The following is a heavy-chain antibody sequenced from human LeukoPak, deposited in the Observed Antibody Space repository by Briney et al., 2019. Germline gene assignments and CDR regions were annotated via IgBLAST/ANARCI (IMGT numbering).Heavy chain of an antibody. CDR2: MNPNSGNT. CDR1: GYTFTSYD. V-gene: IGHV1-8*01. J-gene: IGHJ4*02. CDR3: ARDDCGATCYPGGY. D-gene: IGHD2-21*01. Sequence: ASVKVSCKASGYTFTSYDIDWVRQATGQGLEWMGWMNPNSGNTGYAQKFQGRVTMTRNTSISTAYMELSSLPSEDTALYYCARDDCGATCYPGGYWGQGTLVTVSS.